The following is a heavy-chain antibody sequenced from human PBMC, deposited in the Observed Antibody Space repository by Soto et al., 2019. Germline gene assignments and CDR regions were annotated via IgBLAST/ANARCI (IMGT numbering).Heavy chain of an antibody. CDR3: ARVSGSYASFDY. CDR1: GYTFTSYF. J-gene: IGHJ4*02. D-gene: IGHD1-26*01. V-gene: IGHV1-46*01. CDR2: INHSGGST. Sequence: ASVKVSCKASGYTFTSYFMHWVRQAPGQGLEWMGIINHSGGSTSYAQKFQGRVTMTRDTSTSTVYMELSSLRSEDTAVYYCARVSGSYASFDYWGQGTLVTVSS.